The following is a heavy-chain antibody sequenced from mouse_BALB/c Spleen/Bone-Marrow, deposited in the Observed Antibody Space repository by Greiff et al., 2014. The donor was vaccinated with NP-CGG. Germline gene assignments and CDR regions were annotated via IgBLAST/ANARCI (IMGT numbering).Heavy chain of an antibody. D-gene: IGHD2-1*01. CDR1: GFNIKDYY. CDR3: SDGNFYALDY. CDR2: IDPENVDT. Sequence: VQLQQSGAELVRSGASVKLSCTASGFNIKDYYIHWVKQRPEQGLEWIGWIDPENVDTEYAPKFQGKATMTADTSSNTAYLQLSSLTSVDTAVYYCSDGNFYALDYWGQGTSVTVSS. V-gene: IGHV14-4*02. J-gene: IGHJ4*01.